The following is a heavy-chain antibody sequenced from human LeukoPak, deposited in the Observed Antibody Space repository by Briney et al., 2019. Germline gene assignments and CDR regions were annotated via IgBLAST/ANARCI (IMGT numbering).Heavy chain of an antibody. J-gene: IGHJ6*03. CDR3: ARTPSGARYYYYYYYMDV. D-gene: IGHD3-10*01. V-gene: IGHV1-18*01. Sequence: ASAKVSCKASGYTFTSYGISWVRQAPGQGLEWMGWISAYNGNTNYAQKLQGRVTMTTDTSTSTAYMELRSLRSDDTAVYYCARTPSGARYYYYYYYMDVWGKGTTVTVSS. CDR2: ISAYNGNT. CDR1: GYTFTSYG.